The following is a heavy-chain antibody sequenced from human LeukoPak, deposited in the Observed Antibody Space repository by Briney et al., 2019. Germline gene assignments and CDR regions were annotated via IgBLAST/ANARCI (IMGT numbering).Heavy chain of an antibody. V-gene: IGHV1-46*01. CDR3: ARGRRFGGFYYYYMDV. CDR2: INPSGGST. J-gene: IGHJ6*03. Sequence: ASVKVSCKASGYTFTSYYIHWVRQAPRQGLEWMGIINPSGGSTSYAQKFQGRVTMTRDTSTSTVYMELSSLRSEDTAVYYCARGRRFGGFYYYYMDVWGKGTTVTISS. CDR1: GYTFTSYY. D-gene: IGHD3-16*01.